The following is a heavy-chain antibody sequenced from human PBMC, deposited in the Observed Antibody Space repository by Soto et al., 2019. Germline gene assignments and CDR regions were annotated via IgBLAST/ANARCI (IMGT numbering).Heavy chain of an antibody. D-gene: IGHD6-19*01. CDR1: GCTVSSYW. CDR2: IKEDGSEK. Sequence: GGCLRLSFAESGCTVSSYWRSWVRQVPGKGLAWVSNIKEDGSEKYYVDSVKGRFTISRDNAKNSVHLQMNSLRDEDTAVYYCVRFSILVSGRGRGAFFDSWGQGTPVTVSS. J-gene: IGHJ4*02. CDR3: VRFSILVSGRGRGAFFDS. V-gene: IGHV3-7*03.